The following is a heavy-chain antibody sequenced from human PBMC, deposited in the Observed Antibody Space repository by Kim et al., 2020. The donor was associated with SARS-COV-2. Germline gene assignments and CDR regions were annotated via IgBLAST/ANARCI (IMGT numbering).Heavy chain of an antibody. D-gene: IGHD5-12*01. CDR2: INTNTGNP. V-gene: IGHV7-4-1*02. J-gene: IGHJ6*03. Sequence: ASVKVSCKASGYTFTSYAMNWVRQAPGQGLEWMGWINTNTGNPTYAQGFTGRFVFSLDTSVSTAYLQTSSLKAEDTAVYYCARDTGGYDYYYYYYYMDVWGKGTTVTVSS. CDR3: ARDTGGYDYYYYYYYMDV. CDR1: GYTFTSYA.